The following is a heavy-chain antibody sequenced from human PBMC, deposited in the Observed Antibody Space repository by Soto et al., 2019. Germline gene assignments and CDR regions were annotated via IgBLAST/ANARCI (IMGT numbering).Heavy chain of an antibody. CDR2: IYRTGST. J-gene: IGHJ4*02. D-gene: IGHD1-7*01. V-gene: IGHV4-4*02. CDR1: GGSFTSNNW. CDR3: ASRDPGTSVDY. Sequence: QVQLQESGPGLVKPSGTLSLTCAVSGGSFTSNNWWTWVRQPPGQGLEWIGEIYRTGSTNYNPSIKGRVTISLDKSENQFSLKVTSLTAADTAVYYCASRDPGTSVDYWGQGTLVTVSS.